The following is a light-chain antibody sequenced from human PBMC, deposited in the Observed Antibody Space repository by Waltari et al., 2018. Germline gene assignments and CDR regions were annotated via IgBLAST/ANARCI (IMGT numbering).Light chain of an antibody. CDR3: SSYTSSSTLV. CDR1: RSDVGGYNY. Sequence: QSALTQPASVSGSPGQSITISCTGTRSDVGGYNYVSWYQQHPGKAPKLMINEVSNRPSGVSNRFSGSKSGNTASLTISGLQAEDEADYYCSSYTSSSTLVFGGGTKLTVL. V-gene: IGLV2-14*01. J-gene: IGLJ2*01. CDR2: EVS.